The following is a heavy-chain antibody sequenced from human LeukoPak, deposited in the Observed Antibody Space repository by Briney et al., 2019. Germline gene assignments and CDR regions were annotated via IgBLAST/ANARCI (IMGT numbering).Heavy chain of an antibody. CDR3: AAGGVIPQDYYYGMDV. V-gene: IGHV3-21*01. D-gene: IGHD3-16*02. Sequence: PGGSLRLSCAASGFTFSSYEMNWVRQAPGKGLEWVSSISSSSSYIYYADSVKGRFTISRDNAKNSLYLQMNSLRAEDTAVYYCAAGGVIPQDYYYGMDVWGKGTTVTVSS. J-gene: IGHJ6*04. CDR2: ISSSSSYI. CDR1: GFTFSSYE.